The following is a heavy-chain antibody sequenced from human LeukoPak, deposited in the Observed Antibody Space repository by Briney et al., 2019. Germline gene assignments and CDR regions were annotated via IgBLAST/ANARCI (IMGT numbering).Heavy chain of an antibody. J-gene: IGHJ3*02. Sequence: SETLSLTCTVSGGSISSGSYYWSWIRQTAGEGLEWIGRFFTTGITNYNPSLKSRVTISVDTSKKQFSLTLSSVSAADPDVYHCESSGGRGVSYAFDIWGEGTLVTVPS. CDR2: FFTTGIT. D-gene: IGHD3-10*01. V-gene: IGHV4-61*02. CDR3: ESSGGRGVSYAFDI. CDR1: GGSISSGSYY.